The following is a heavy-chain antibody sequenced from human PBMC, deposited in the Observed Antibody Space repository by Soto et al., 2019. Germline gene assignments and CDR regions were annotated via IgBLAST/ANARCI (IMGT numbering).Heavy chain of an antibody. J-gene: IGHJ4*02. CDR3: AHRPHIFLWFGEFLDYFDS. V-gene: IGHV2-5*01. CDR2: IYWNDDE. Sequence: SGPTLVNPTQTLTLTCTFSGFSLTTSGVGVGWIRQPPGKALEWLALIYWNDDERYTPSLKNRLTITKDTSKNQVVLTMTNMDPVDTATYYCAHRPHIFLWFGEFLDYFDSWGQGILVTVSS. D-gene: IGHD3-10*01. CDR1: GFSLTTSGVG.